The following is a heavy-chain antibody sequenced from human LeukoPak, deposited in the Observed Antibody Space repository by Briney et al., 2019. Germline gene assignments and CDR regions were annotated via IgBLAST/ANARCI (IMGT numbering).Heavy chain of an antibody. CDR3: AKDIRSYRYYFDY. D-gene: IGHD3-16*02. Sequence: PGGSLRLSCAASGFTFSSYGMHWVRQAPGKGLEWVAFIRYDGSNKYYADSVKGRFTISRDNSKNTLYLQMDSLRAEDTAVYYCAKDIRSYRYYFDYWGQGTLVTVSS. CDR2: IRYDGSNK. V-gene: IGHV3-30*02. CDR1: GFTFSSYG. J-gene: IGHJ4*02.